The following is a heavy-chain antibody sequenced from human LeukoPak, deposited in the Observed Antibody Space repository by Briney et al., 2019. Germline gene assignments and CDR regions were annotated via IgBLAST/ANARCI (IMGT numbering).Heavy chain of an antibody. D-gene: IGHD3-22*01. CDR1: GFTFNDYY. V-gene: IGHV3-11*04. CDR3: ASSVITGRSYPVDFQH. J-gene: IGHJ1*01. CDR2: IRSSSSSDSTI. Sequence: PGGSLRLSCAASGFTFNDYYMSWIRQAPGKGLEWVSYIRSSSSSDSTIYYADSVKGRFTISRDDAKNSLYLQMNSLRAEDTAVYYCASSVITGRSYPVDFQHWGQGTLVTVSS.